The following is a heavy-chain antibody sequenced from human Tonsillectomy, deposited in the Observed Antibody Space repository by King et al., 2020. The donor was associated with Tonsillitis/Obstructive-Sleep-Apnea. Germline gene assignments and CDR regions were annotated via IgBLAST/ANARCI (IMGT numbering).Heavy chain of an antibody. CDR1: GGSFSGYY. CDR3: ARGGYCSSTSCYVSGWFDP. V-gene: IGHV4-34*01. J-gene: IGHJ5*01. D-gene: IGHD2-2*01. Sequence: VQLQQWGAGLLKPSETLSLTCAVYGGSFSGYYWSGIRQPPGKGLERIGEINHSGNTNYNPSLKSRVPMSVDTSKNQFSLKLSSVTAADTAVYYCARGGYCSSTSCYVSGWFDPWGQGTLVTVSS. CDR2: INHSGNT.